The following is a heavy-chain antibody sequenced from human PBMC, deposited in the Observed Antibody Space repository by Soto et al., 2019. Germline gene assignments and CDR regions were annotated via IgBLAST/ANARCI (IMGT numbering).Heavy chain of an antibody. Sequence: VQLVQSGAEVKKPGSSVKVSCKASGGTFSSYAISWVRQAPGQGLEWMGGIIPIFGTANYAQKFQGRVTITADESTSTAYMELSSLRSEDTAVYYCAISKEGYSSGWHVDDGMDVWGQGTTVTVSS. J-gene: IGHJ6*02. CDR1: GGTFSSYA. CDR2: IIPIFGTA. V-gene: IGHV1-69*01. D-gene: IGHD6-19*01. CDR3: AISKEGYSSGWHVDDGMDV.